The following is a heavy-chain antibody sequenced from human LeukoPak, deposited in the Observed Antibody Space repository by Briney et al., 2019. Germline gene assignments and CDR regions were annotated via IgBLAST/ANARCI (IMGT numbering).Heavy chain of an antibody. CDR1: GASISSGSYY. CDR2: VYYGGST. V-gene: IGHV4-39*07. Sequence: PSETLSLTCTVSGASISSGSYYWGWIRQPPGKGLEWIGNVYYGGSTYFNPSLKSRVTISVDTSKNQFSLKLSSVTAADTAVYYCARGPPSGYYYSVYWGQGTLVTVSP. D-gene: IGHD3-22*01. CDR3: ARGPPSGYYYSVY. J-gene: IGHJ4*02.